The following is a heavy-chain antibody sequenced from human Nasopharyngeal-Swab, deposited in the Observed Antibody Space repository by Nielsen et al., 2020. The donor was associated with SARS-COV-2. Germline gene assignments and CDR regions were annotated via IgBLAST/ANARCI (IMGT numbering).Heavy chain of an antibody. CDR3: ATTHKSTYYDFWSGYSNSYYYYMDV. Sequence: WVRQAPGQGLEWMGWMNPNSGNTGYAQKFQGRVTMTRNTSISTAYMELSSLRSEDTAVYYCATTHKSTYYDFWSGYSNSYYYYMDVWGKGTMVTV. J-gene: IGHJ6*03. D-gene: IGHD3-3*01. V-gene: IGHV1-8*01. CDR2: MNPNSGNT.